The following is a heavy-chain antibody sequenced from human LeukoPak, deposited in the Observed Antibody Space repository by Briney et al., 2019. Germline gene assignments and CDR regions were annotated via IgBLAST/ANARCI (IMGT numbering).Heavy chain of an antibody. CDR1: GFTFSSYS. CDR3: ARDEWELGAFDI. J-gene: IGHJ3*02. CDR2: ISSSSSYI. V-gene: IGHV3-21*01. D-gene: IGHD1-26*01. Sequence: GGSLRLSCAASGFTFSSYSMNWVRQAPGKGLEWVSSISSSSSYIYYADSVKRRFTISRDNAKNSLYLQMNSLRAEDTAVYYCARDEWELGAFDIWGQGTMVTVSS.